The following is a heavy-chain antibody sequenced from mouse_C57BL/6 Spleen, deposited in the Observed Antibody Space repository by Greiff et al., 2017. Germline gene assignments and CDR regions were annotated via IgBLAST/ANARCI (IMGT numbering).Heavy chain of an antibody. CDR2: FYPGSGSI. V-gene: IGHV1-62-2*01. CDR3: ERHVEEEIFYGNYGYAMDY. CDR1: GYTFTEYT. J-gene: IGHJ4*01. Sequence: QVHVKQSGAELVKPGASVKLSCKASGYTFTEYTIHWVKQRSGQGLEWIGWFYPGSGSIKYNEKFKDKATLTADKSSSTVYMELSRLTSEDSAVYFCERHVEEEIFYGNYGYAMDYWGQGTSVTVSS. D-gene: IGHD2-1*01.